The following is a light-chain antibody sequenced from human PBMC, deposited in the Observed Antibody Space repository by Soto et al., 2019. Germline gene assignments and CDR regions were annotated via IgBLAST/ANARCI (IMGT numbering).Light chain of an antibody. CDR2: GAS. CDR3: QQYNTWPPIT. Sequence: EIVLTQSPGTLSLSPGERATLSCRASQSVSSSYFAWYQPKPAQAPSLLLYGASSRATGIPDRCSGSGSWTEFSLTIISLQSEDFAVYYCQQYNTWPPITFGQGTRREIK. V-gene: IGKV3-20*01. CDR1: QSVSSSY. J-gene: IGKJ5*01.